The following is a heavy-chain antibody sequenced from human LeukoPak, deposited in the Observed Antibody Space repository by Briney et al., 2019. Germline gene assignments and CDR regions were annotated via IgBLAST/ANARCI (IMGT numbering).Heavy chain of an antibody. CDR2: IKQDGSEK. Sequence: GGSLRLSCAASGFTFPNYAMTWVRQAPGKGLEWVANIKQDGSEKYYVDSVKGRFTISRDNAKNSLYLQMNSLRAEDTAVYYCAELGITMIGGVWGKGTTVTISS. CDR1: GFTFPNYA. V-gene: IGHV3-7*01. J-gene: IGHJ6*04. CDR3: AELGITMIGGV. D-gene: IGHD3-10*02.